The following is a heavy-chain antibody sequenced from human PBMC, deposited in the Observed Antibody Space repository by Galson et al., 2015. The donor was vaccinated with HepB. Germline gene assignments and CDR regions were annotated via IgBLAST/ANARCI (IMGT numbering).Heavy chain of an antibody. D-gene: IGHD6-19*01. CDR2: INPSGGST. Sequence: SVKVSCKASGYTFTSYYMHWVRQAPGQGLEWMGIINPSGGSTSYAQKFQGRVTMTRDTSTSTVYMELSSLRSEDTAVYYCARDRSSGWYFSRYAFDIWGQGTMVTVSS. CDR1: GYTFTSYY. CDR3: ARDRSSGWYFSRYAFDI. J-gene: IGHJ3*02. V-gene: IGHV1-46*01.